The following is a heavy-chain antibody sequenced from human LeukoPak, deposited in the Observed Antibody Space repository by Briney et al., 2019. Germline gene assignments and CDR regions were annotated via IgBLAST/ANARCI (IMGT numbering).Heavy chain of an antibody. CDR2: IRYDGSNK. V-gene: IGHV3-30*02. J-gene: IGHJ4*02. CDR1: GFTFSSYG. Sequence: GSLRLSCAASGFTFSSYGMHWVRQAPGKGLEWVAFIRYDGSNKYYADSVKGRFTISRDNSKNTLYLQMNSLRAEDTAVYYCAKEGPLYSSSSGFDYWGQGTLVTVSS. CDR3: AKEGPLYSSSSGFDY. D-gene: IGHD6-6*01.